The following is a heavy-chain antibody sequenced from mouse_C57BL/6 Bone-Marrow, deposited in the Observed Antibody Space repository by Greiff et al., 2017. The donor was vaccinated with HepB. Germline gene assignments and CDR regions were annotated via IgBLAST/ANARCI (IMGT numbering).Heavy chain of an antibody. CDR2: ISSGGSYT. CDR3: ASRLHGAWFAY. Sequence: EVKVVESGGDLVKPGGSLKLSCAASGFTFSSYGMSWVRQTPDKSLEWVATISSGGSYTYYPDSVKGRFTISRDNAKNTLYLQMSSLKSEDTAMYYCASRLHGAWFAYWGQGTLVTVSA. CDR1: GFTFSSYG. D-gene: IGHD2-4*01. V-gene: IGHV5-6*01. J-gene: IGHJ3*01.